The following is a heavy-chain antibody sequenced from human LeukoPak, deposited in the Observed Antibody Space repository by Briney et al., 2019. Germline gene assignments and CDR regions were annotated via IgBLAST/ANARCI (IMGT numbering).Heavy chain of an antibody. V-gene: IGHV3-7*03. CDR1: RFTFSSYW. Sequence: HPGGSLRLSCAASRFTFSSYWMSWVRQAPGKGLEGVANIRQDGSEKYYVDSVKGRFTISRDNAKNSLYLQMNSLRAEDTAVYYCARGESYGRNYYFDPWGQGTLVTVSS. D-gene: IGHD5-18*01. CDR3: ARGESYGRNYYFDP. J-gene: IGHJ4*02. CDR2: IRQDGSEK.